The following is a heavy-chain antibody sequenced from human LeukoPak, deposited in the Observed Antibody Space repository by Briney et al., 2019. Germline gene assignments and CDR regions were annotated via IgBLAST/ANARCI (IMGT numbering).Heavy chain of an antibody. Sequence: PGGSLRLSCAASGFTFDDYAMHWVRQAPGKGLEWVSGISWNSGSIGYADSVKGRFTISRDNAKNSLYLQMNSLRAEDTALYYCAKDKGSYDSSGYYNYWGQRTLVTVSS. CDR3: AKDKGSYDSSGYYNY. D-gene: IGHD3-22*01. V-gene: IGHV3-9*01. J-gene: IGHJ4*02. CDR1: GFTFDDYA. CDR2: ISWNSGSI.